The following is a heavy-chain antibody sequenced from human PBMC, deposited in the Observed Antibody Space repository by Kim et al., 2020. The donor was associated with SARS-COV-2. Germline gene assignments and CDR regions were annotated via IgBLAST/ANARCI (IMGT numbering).Heavy chain of an antibody. Sequence: YAQKLQGRVTMTSDTPTRTGYMEMRSLTSEDTAVYYCARDLEGFDYWGQGTLVTVSS. J-gene: IGHJ4*02. D-gene: IGHD1-1*01. CDR3: ARDLEGFDY. V-gene: IGHV1-46*04.